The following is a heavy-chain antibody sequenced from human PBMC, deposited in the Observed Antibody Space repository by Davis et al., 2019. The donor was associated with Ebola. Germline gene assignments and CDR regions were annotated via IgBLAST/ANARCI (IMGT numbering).Heavy chain of an antibody. CDR3: ARGATGWAYYFDY. CDR1: NGSMKSYY. Sequence: MPSETLSLTCTVSNGSMKSYYWSWIRQAPGKGLELIGYIYYSGSTNYNPSRKSRVTISADTSKTQFSLKLTSVTAADTAVYYCARGATGWAYYFDYWGQGNLVTVSS. J-gene: IGHJ4*02. CDR2: IYYSGST. D-gene: IGHD3-16*01. V-gene: IGHV4-59*01.